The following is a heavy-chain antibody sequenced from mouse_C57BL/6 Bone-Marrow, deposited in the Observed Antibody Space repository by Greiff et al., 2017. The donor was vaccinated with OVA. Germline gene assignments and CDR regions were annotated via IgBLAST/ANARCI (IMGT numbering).Heavy chain of an antibody. CDR1: GYAFSSSW. J-gene: IGHJ3*01. Sequence: VQLQQSGPELVKPGASVKISCKASGYAFSSSWMNWVKQRPGKGLEWIGRIYPGDGDTNYNGKFKGKATLTVDKSSSTAYMELSSLTSEDSAVYVSARCNWDCFAYWGQGTLVTVSA. V-gene: IGHV1-82*01. D-gene: IGHD4-1*02. CDR3: ARCNWDCFAY. CDR2: IYPGDGDT.